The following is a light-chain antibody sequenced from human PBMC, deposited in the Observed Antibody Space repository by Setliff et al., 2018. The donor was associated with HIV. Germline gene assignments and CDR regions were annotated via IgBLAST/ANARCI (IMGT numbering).Light chain of an antibody. J-gene: IGLJ3*02. Sequence: SYELTQPPSVSVSPGQTARITCSGDALAKKYAYWYQQKPGQAPLLVIYKDTERPSGIPERFSASSSGTTVTLTISGVQAEDEADYYCQSADSRSTYRVFGGGTKVTVL. V-gene: IGLV3-25*03. CDR2: KDT. CDR3: QSADSRSTYRV. CDR1: ALAKKY.